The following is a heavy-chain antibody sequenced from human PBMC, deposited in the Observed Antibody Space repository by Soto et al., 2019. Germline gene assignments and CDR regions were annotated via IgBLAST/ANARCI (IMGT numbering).Heavy chain of an antibody. CDR3: AKDGSGGGRFDT. CDR2: IWYDGSNK. CDR1: GFTFSSYG. D-gene: IGHD6-19*01. J-gene: IGHJ5*02. V-gene: IGHV3-33*03. Sequence: QVQLVESGGGVVQPGRSLRLSCAASGFTFSSYGMHWVRQAPGKGLEWVAVIWYDGSNKYYADSVKGRFTISIDNSKNALYLQMNSLRAGDTAVYYCAKDGSGGGRFDTWGQETLVTVSS.